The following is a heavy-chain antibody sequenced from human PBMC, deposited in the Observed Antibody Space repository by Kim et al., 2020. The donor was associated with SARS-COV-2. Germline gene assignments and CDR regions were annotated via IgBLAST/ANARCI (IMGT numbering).Heavy chain of an antibody. Sequence: ESLKISCKASGYSFTNYWIGWVRQMPGKGLEWMGIIYPDDSDTRYNPSFQGQVTISADKSISTAYLQWSSLKASDTAIYYCARRGHSSSWYAHYWGQGTLVTVSS. V-gene: IGHV5-51*01. CDR3: ARRGHSSSWYAHY. CDR2: IYPDDSDT. CDR1: GYSFTNYW. D-gene: IGHD6-13*01. J-gene: IGHJ4*02.